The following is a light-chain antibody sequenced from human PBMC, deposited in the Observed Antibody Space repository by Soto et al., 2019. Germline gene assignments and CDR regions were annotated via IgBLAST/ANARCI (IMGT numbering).Light chain of an antibody. Sequence: EIVLTQSPGTLSLSPGERATLSCRASQTLSSNSLAWYQQRPGQTPRVLVYGASNRATGIPDKFRGSGSGTDFTLTISRLEHEHFAVYFCQQYESLPITFGGGTKVDIK. CDR3: QQYESLPIT. CDR2: GAS. V-gene: IGKV3-20*01. CDR1: QTLSSNS. J-gene: IGKJ4*01.